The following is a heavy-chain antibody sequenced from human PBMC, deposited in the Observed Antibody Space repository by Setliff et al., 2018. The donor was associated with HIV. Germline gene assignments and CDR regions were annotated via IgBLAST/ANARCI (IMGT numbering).Heavy chain of an antibody. Sequence: HPGGSLRLSCAASGFSFSTYSMNWVRQAPGKGLEWVSYIRSNSGAMYYADSVKGRFAISRDNAKDSLYLQMNSLRAEDTALYYCVKEGYSSVSGAYMDVWGKGTTVTVSS. CDR3: VKEGYSSVSGAYMDV. CDR2: IRSNSGAM. V-gene: IGHV3-48*01. D-gene: IGHD6-19*01. CDR1: GFSFSTYS. J-gene: IGHJ6*03.